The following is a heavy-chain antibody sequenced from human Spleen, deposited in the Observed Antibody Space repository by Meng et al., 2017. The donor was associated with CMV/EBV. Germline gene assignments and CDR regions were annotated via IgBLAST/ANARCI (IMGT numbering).Heavy chain of an antibody. J-gene: IGHJ4*02. V-gene: IGHV3-53*01. Sequence: RESLKISCAASGFTVSTNYMTWVRQAPGKGLEWVSVIYVGGNTYYADSVKGRFTISRDNSKNTLYLQMNSLRAEDTAVYYCARDYDSSGTHRDYWGQGTLVTVSS. CDR3: ARDYDSSGTHRDY. CDR2: IYVGGNT. D-gene: IGHD3-22*01. CDR1: GFTVSTNY.